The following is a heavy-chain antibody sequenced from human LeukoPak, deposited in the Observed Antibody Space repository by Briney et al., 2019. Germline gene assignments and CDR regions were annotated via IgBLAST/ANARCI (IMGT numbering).Heavy chain of an antibody. J-gene: IGHJ3*02. CDR3: ATRHSIGYYASPAPFDI. D-gene: IGHD3-22*01. CDR1: GGSLSSYY. Sequence: SETLSLTCTVSGGSLSSYYWSWIRQPPGKGLEWIGYIYYSGSTNYNPSLKSRVIISVDTSKNQFSLKLSSVTAADTAVYYCATRHSIGYYASPAPFDIWGQGTMVTVSS. CDR2: IYYSGST. V-gene: IGHV4-59*01.